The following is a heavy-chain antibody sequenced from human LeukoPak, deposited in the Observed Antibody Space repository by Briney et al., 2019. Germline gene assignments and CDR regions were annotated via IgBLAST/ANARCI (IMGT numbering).Heavy chain of an antibody. CDR3: CRVYYDSSGYPGYFDY. D-gene: IGHD3-22*01. V-gene: IGHV3-49*04. J-gene: IGHJ4*02. CDR1: GFTFSNAW. CDR2: IRSKAYGGTP. Sequence: PGGSLRLSCAASGFTFSNAWMSWVRQAPGKGLEWVGFIRSKAYGGTPDFAASVKGRFTISRDDSKSIAYLQMNSLKTEDTAVYYCCRVYYDSSGYPGYFDYWGQGTLVTVSS.